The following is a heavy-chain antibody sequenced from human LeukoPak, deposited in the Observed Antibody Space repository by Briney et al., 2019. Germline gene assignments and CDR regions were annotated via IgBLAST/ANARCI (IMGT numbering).Heavy chain of an antibody. CDR3: TRGRWELLGGDY. CDR2: INSDGSST. J-gene: IGHJ4*02. CDR1: GFSFSSYW. D-gene: IGHD1-26*01. V-gene: IGHV3-74*01. Sequence: GGSLRLSCAASGFSFSSYWMHWVRHAPGKGLVWVSRINSDGSSTNYADSVKGRFTISRDNAKNTLFLQMNSLRAEDTAVYYCTRGRWELLGGDYWGQGTLVTVSS.